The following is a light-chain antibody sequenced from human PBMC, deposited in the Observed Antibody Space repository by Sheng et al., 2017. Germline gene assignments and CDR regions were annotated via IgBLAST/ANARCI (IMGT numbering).Light chain of an antibody. CDR2: WAS. CDR3: QQYYSTPYT. V-gene: IGKV4-1*01. J-gene: IGKJ2*01. Sequence: DIVMTQSPDSLVLSLGERAAINCKSSQSVSYSPNNRDYLAWYQQKPGQPPRLLIYWASTRESGVPDRFSGSGSGTDFTLTISSLQAEDVAVYYCQQYYSTPYTFGQGTKLEIK. CDR1: QSVSYSPNNRDY.